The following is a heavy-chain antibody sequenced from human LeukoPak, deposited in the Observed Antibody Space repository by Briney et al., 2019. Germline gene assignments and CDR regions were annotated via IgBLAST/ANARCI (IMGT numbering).Heavy chain of an antibody. J-gene: IGHJ4*02. D-gene: IGHD3-9*01. Sequence: GGSLRLSCAASGFTFSSYWMSWVRQAPGKGLEWVANIKQDGSEKYYVDSVKGRFTISRDNAKNSLYLQMNSLRAEDTAVYYCLVPPSCDILTGWGQGTLVTVSS. V-gene: IGHV3-7*01. CDR1: GFTFSSYW. CDR2: IKQDGSEK. CDR3: LVPPSCDILTG.